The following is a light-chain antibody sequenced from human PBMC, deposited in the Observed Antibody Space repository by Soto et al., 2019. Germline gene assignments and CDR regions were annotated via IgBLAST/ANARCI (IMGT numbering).Light chain of an antibody. Sequence: PGERATLSCRASHSVSRTYLAWYQQKPGQAPRLLIYGASDRATGTPDRFSGSGSGTDFTLTISRLEPEDSAVYYCQQFDDSVTFGQGTRLE. CDR2: GAS. J-gene: IGKJ5*01. CDR1: HSVSRTY. CDR3: QQFDDSVT. V-gene: IGKV3-20*01.